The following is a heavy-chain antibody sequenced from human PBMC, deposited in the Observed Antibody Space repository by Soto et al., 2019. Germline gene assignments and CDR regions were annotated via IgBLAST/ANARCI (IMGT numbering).Heavy chain of an antibody. V-gene: IGHV3-7*01. Sequence: GGSLRLSCAASGFTFSTYWMDWVRQTPGKGLEWVANINQDGSEKNYVDSVKGRFTISRDNAKNSLYLQMSSLTAEDSALYYCSRSLDSWGQGTLVTVSS. CDR3: SRSLDS. J-gene: IGHJ4*02. CDR1: GFTFSTYW. CDR2: INQDGSEK.